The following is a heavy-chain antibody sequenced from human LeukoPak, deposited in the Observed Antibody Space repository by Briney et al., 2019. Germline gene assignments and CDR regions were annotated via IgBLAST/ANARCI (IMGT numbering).Heavy chain of an antibody. CDR1: GGSISSYY. J-gene: IGHJ5*02. CDR2: IYYSGST. V-gene: IGHV4-59*01. CDR3: ARSRITMIGLGWFDP. D-gene: IGHD3-22*01. Sequence: SETLSLTCTVPGGSISSYYWSWLRQPPGKGREWVGYIYYSGSTNYNPSLNSRDTISVDPSKTQFSLKLSSVAAADSDVYYCARSRITMIGLGWFDPWGQGTLVTVSS.